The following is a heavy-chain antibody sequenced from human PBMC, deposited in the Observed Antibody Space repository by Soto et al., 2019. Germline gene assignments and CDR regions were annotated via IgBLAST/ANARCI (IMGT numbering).Heavy chain of an antibody. CDR1: GGSISSSSYY. CDR2: IYYSGST. CDR3: ARHETELRWEFDY. V-gene: IGHV4-39*01. D-gene: IGHD4-17*01. J-gene: IGHJ4*02. Sequence: SETLSLTCTVSGGSISSSSYYWGWIRQPPGKGLEWIGSIYYSGSTYYNPSLKSRVTISVDTSKNQFSLKLSSVTAADTAVYYCARHETELRWEFDYWGQGTLVTVSS.